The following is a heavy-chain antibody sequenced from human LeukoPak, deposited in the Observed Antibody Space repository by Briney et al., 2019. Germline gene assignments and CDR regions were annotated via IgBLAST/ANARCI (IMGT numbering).Heavy chain of an antibody. D-gene: IGHD5-12*01. CDR2: IYYSGST. V-gene: IGHV4-39*07. CDR1: GGSISSSSSY. Sequence: SETLSLTCTVSGGSISSSSSYWGWIRQPPGKGLEWIGSIYYSGSTYYNPSLKSRVTISVDTSKNQFSLKLSSVTAADTAVYYCARWIVATAYFDYWGQGTLVTVSS. J-gene: IGHJ4*02. CDR3: ARWIVATAYFDY.